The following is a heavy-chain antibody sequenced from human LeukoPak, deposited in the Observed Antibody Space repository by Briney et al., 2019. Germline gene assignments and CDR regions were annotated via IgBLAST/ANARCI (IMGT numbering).Heavy chain of an antibody. CDR2: INPNSGGT. V-gene: IGHV1-2*02. CDR1: GGTFSSYA. D-gene: IGHD2-8*02. CDR3: AREGGGVGNYYYYYYMDV. Sequence: ASVKVSCKASGGTFSSYAISWVRQAPGQGLEWMGWINPNSGGTNYAQKFQGRVTMTRDTSISTAYMELSRLRSDDTAVYYCAREGGGVGNYYYYYYMDVWGKGTTVTISS. J-gene: IGHJ6*03.